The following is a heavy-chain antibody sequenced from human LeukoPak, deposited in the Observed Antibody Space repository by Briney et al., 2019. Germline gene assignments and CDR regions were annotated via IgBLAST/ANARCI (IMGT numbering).Heavy chain of an antibody. CDR1: GYTFTTYG. J-gene: IGHJ6*02. Sequence: ASVTVSCRASGYTFTTYGSNWVRQAPGQGLEWMGWIKTYNGDTNTAQKFLNRIIMTTDKSTGTAYMELRSLRSDDTAVYYCAKDGGQQWLTNYYSYGMDVWGQGTTVIVSS. CDR2: IKTYNGDT. D-gene: IGHD6-19*01. CDR3: AKDGGQQWLTNYYSYGMDV. V-gene: IGHV1-18*01.